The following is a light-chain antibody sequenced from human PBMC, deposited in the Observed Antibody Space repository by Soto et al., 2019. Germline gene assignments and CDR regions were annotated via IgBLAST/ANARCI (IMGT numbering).Light chain of an antibody. CDR3: MQALQTPYT. CDR1: QNLLHVNGYNY. J-gene: IGKJ2*01. V-gene: IGKV2-28*01. Sequence: DIVMTQSPLSLPVTPGEPASISCRSNQNLLHVNGYNYLDWYLQKPGQSPQLLIYLGSNRASGVPDRFSGSGSGTDFTLKISRVEAEDVGVYYCMQALQTPYTFGQGTKLEIK. CDR2: LGS.